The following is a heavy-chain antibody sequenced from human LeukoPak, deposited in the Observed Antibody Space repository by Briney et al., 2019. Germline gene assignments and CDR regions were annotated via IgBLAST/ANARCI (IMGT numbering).Heavy chain of an antibody. V-gene: IGHV3-21*01. D-gene: IGHD2-15*01. CDR3: TRDFGGYCSGGSCYSGWSDY. CDR2: IISSGSYI. J-gene: IGHJ4*02. Sequence: GGSLRLSCAASGFNFSSHSMNWVRQAPGKGLEWVSSIISSGSYIYYADSVKGRFTISRDNAKNSLFQQMSSLRAEDTAVYYCTRDFGGYCSGGSCYSGWSDYWGQGTLVTVSS. CDR1: GFNFSSHS.